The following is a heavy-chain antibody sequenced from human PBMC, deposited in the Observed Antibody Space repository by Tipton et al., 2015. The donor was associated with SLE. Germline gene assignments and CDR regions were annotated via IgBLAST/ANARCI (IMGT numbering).Heavy chain of an antibody. Sequence: TLSLTCTVSGGSISSSSYYWSWIRQPPGKGLEWIGYIYHSGSTYYNPSLKSRVTISVDRSKNQFSLKLSSVTAADTAVYYCARGPQSIGYDSSLHFDYWGQGTLVTVSS. CDR1: GGSISSSSYY. J-gene: IGHJ4*02. D-gene: IGHD3-22*01. CDR2: IYHSGST. V-gene: IGHV4-30-2*01. CDR3: ARGPQSIGYDSSLHFDY.